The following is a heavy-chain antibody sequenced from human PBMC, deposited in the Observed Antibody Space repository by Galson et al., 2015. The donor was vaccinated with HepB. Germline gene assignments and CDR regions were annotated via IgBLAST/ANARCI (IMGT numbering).Heavy chain of an antibody. CDR3: ARPAAGYYDFWSGYFPGPTTPYYYYGMDV. J-gene: IGHJ6*02. Sequence: SLRLSCAASGFTLSSYSMNWVRQAPGKGLEWVSSISSSSYIYYADSVKGRFTISRDNAKNSLYLQMNSLRAEDTAVYYCARPAAGYYDFWSGYFPGPTTPYYYYGMDVWGQGTTVTVSS. CDR2: ISSSSYI. V-gene: IGHV3-21*01. D-gene: IGHD3-3*01. CDR1: GFTLSSYS.